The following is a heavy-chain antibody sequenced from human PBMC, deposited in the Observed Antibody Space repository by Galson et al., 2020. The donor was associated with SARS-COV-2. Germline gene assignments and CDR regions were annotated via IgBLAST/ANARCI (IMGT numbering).Heavy chain of an antibody. CDR3: ARQILTGYYSFYYFDF. Sequence: SETLSLTCTPSGGSISSRNYYWGWVRQPPGEGRERFGSIKYTESTNYNPSLTSRVTMSVDTSRNQFSLKLSSVTAADTAVYYCARQILTGYYSFYYFDFWSQGALVTVSS. CDR2: IKYTEST. J-gene: IGHJ4*02. D-gene: IGHD3-9*01. CDR1: GGSISSRNYY. V-gene: IGHV4-39*01.